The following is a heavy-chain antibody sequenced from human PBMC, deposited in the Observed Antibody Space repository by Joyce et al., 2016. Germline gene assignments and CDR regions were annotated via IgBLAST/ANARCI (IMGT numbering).Heavy chain of an antibody. J-gene: IGHJ6*02. CDR2: GYPADSDS. CDR1: GYSFTSYW. Sequence: EVQLEQSGAEVKKPGESLKISCKGSGYSFTSYWIGWVRQMPGKGLEWMGIGYPADSDSRYSPSFQGHVTISADKSISTAYLQWSTLKASDTAIYYCARFSLRDAYSGMDVWGQGTTVTVSS. V-gene: IGHV5-51*03. CDR3: ARFSLRDAYSGMDV.